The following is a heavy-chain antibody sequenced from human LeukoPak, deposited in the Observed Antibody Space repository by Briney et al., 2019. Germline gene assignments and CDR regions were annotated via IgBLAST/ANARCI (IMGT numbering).Heavy chain of an antibody. CDR2: ISWDGRNT. V-gene: IGHV3-43D*03. J-gene: IGHJ4*02. D-gene: IGHD3-10*01. CDR1: GFTFDDYA. CDR3: AKGGYYGSGINTGFGY. Sequence: GGSLRLSCAASGFTFDDYAMHWVRQAPGKGLEWVSLISWDGRNTYYADSVKGRFTVSRDNSKNSLYMQMNSLRAEDTALYYCAKGGYYGSGINTGFGYWGQGTLVTVSS.